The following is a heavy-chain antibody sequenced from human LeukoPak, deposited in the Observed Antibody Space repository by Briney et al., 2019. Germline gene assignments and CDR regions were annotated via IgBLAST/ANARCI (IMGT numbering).Heavy chain of an antibody. CDR2: IIPIFGTA. CDR1: GGTFSSYA. D-gene: IGHD6-13*01. V-gene: IGHV1-69*13. J-gene: IGHJ4*02. CDR3: ARDHSSPSTQKYYFDY. Sequence: ASVKVSCTASGGTFSSYAISWVRQAPGQGLEWMGGIIPIFGTANYAQKFQGRVTITADESTSTAYMELSSLRSEDTAVYYCARDHSSPSTQKYYFDYWGQGTLVTVSS.